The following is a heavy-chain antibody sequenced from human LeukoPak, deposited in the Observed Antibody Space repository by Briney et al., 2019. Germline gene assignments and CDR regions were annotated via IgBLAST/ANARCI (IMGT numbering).Heavy chain of an antibody. CDR1: GFTFSNAW. CDR2: IKSKTDGGTT. D-gene: IGHD3-10*01. Sequence: GGSLRLSCAASGFTFSNAWMSWVRQAPGKGLEWVGRIKSKTDGGTTDYAAPVKGRFTISRDDSKNTLYLQMNSLKTEDTAVSYCTTVGYYYGSGPFDYWGQGTLVTVSS. V-gene: IGHV3-15*01. CDR3: TTVGYYYGSGPFDY. J-gene: IGHJ4*02.